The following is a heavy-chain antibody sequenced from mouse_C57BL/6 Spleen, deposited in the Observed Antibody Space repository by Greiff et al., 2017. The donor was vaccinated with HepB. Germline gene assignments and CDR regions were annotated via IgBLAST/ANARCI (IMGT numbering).Heavy chain of an antibody. CDR2: IRNKANGYTT. CDR1: GFTFTDYY. J-gene: IGHJ1*03. Sequence: EVKLEVSGGGLVQPGGSLSLSCAASGFTFTDYYMSWVRQPPGKALEWLGFIRNKANGYTTEYSASVKGRFTISRDNSQSILYLQMNALRAEDSATYYCARQYDDDAGTLYWYFDVWGTGTTVTVSS. D-gene: IGHD2-4*01. V-gene: IGHV7-3*01. CDR3: ARQYDDDAGTLYWYFDV.